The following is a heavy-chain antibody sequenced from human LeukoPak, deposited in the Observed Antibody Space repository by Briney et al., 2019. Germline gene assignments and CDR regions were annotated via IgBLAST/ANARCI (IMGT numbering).Heavy chain of an antibody. V-gene: IGHV3-9*01. Sequence: GRSLRLSCAASGFTFVDYARHWVRPAPGKGLEWVSGITWNSGSVAYADSVKGRFTISRDNAKNSLYLQMNSLRAEDTALYYCAKDIFGYSSSRAIDYWGQGTLVTVSS. D-gene: IGHD6-13*01. CDR1: GFTFVDYA. CDR3: AKDIFGYSSSRAIDY. CDR2: ITWNSGSV. J-gene: IGHJ4*02.